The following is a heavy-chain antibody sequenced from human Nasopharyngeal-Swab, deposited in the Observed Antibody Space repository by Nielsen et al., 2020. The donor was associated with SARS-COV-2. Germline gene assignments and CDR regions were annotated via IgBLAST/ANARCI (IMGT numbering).Heavy chain of an antibody. V-gene: IGHV5-51*01. CDR1: GYSFTSYW. D-gene: IGHD1-26*01. J-gene: IGHJ3*02. CDR3: AKTVYSGSYYQNDAFDI. Sequence: GESLKISCKGSGYSFTSYWIGWVRQTPGKGLEWMGIIYPGDSDTRYSPSFQGQVTISADKSISTASLQWSSLKASDTAMYYCAKTVYSGSYYQNDAFDIWGQGTMVTVSS. CDR2: IYPGDSDT.